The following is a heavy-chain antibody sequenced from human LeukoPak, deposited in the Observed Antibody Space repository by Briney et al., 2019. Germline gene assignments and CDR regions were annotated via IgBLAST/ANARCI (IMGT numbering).Heavy chain of an antibody. D-gene: IGHD3-3*01. CDR3: ARITMGATSANFYYYFLDA. CDR2: IISHGGST. Sequence: GGSLRLSCAASGFTFSGYALHWVRQAPGKGLEYVSAIISHGGSTHYADSVKGRFTVSRDNSKNTLYLQMDSLRAEDMAVYYCARITMGATSANFYYYFLDAWGKGTTVTVSS. J-gene: IGHJ6*03. CDR1: GFTFSGYA. V-gene: IGHV3-64*02.